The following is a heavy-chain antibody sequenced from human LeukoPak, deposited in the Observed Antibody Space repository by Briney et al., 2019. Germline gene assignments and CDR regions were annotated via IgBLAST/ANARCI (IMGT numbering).Heavy chain of an antibody. V-gene: IGHV4-59*10. J-gene: IGHJ5*02. CDR2: IYTSGST. Sequence: SETLSLTCAVYGGSFSGYYWSLIRQPPGKGLEWIGRIYTSGSTNYNPSLKSRVTMSVGTSKNQFSLKLSSVTAADTAVYYCARVNGFPAAMFGWFDPWGQGTLVTVSS. CDR1: GGSFSGYY. D-gene: IGHD2-2*01. CDR3: ARVNGFPAAMFGWFDP.